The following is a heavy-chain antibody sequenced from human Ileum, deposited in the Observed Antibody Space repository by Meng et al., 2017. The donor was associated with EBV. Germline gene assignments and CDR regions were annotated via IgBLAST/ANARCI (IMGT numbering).Heavy chain of an antibody. D-gene: IGHD1-26*01. CDR1: GVSISSGYFH. Sequence: QVHLPDAGPGLVKPSQTLSLTCAVSGVSISSGYFHWSWIRQPPGKGLEWIGHSGSTSYNPSLRSRVTISVDTSKNQFSLKVDSATAGDTAVYYCVSYAVGAGGIGYWGQGILVTVSS. V-gene: IGHV4-30-4*01. CDR3: VSYAVGAGGIGY. CDR2: HSGST. J-gene: IGHJ4*02.